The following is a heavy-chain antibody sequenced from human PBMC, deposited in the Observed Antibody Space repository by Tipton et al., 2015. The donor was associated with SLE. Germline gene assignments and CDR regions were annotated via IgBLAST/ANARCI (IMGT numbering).Heavy chain of an antibody. CDR2: IWYDGSNK. Sequence: SLRLSCAASGFSFSDHYMSWIRQAPGKGLEWVAVIWYDGSNKYYADSVKGRFTISRDNSKNTLYLQMNSLRAEDTAVYYCARQLSYYYGMDVWGQGTTVTVSS. CDR3: ARQLSYYYGMDV. J-gene: IGHJ6*02. CDR1: GFSFSDHY. D-gene: IGHD6-6*01. V-gene: IGHV3-33*08.